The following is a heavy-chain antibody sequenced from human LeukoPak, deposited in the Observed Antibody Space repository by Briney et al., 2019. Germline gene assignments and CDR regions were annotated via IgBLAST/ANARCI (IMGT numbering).Heavy chain of an antibody. V-gene: IGHV3-53*05. CDR1: GFTVSSNY. CDR3: ARASPELLH. CDR2: IYSGGST. Sequence: GGSLRLSCATSGFTVSSNYMSWVRQAPGKGLEWVSVIYSGGSTYYADSVKGRFTISRDNSKNTLFLQMNSLRSDDTAVYYCARASPELLHWGQGTLVTVSS. J-gene: IGHJ4*02. D-gene: IGHD1-26*01.